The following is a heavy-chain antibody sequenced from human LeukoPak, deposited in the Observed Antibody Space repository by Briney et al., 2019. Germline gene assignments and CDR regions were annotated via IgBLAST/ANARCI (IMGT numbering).Heavy chain of an antibody. J-gene: IGHJ6*02. CDR3: ARDPAPYCSGGSCYRIRTYYYYYGMDV. V-gene: IGHV1-69*13. CDR2: IIPIFGTA. Sequence: SVNVSCKASGATFSSYAISWVRQPPGQGLEWMGGIIPIFGTANYSQKFQGRVTITADESTSTAYMELSSLRSEDTAVYYCARDPAPYCSGGSCYRIRTYYYYYGMDVWGQGTTVTVSS. D-gene: IGHD2-15*01. CDR1: GATFSSYA.